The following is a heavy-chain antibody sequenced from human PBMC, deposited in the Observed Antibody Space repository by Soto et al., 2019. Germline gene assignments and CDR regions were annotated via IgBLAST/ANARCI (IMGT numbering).Heavy chain of an antibody. Sequence: QVQLEQSGAEVKKPGSPVKVSCKASGGTLSDHGVAWLRQAPGQGLEWMGGTIPVFNTAKYAQKFQGRVTVTADKFTNIAYMELSSLRSEDTAFYFCARGVYGSGNYYTGPSAFDIWGQGTMVILSS. V-gene: IGHV1-69*06. CDR1: GGTLSDHG. CDR3: ARGVYGSGNYYTGPSAFDI. J-gene: IGHJ3*02. D-gene: IGHD3-10*01. CDR2: TIPVFNTA.